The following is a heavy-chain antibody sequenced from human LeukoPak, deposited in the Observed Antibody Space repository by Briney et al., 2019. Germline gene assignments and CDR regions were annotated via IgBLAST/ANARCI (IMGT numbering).Heavy chain of an antibody. CDR1: GGSISSYY. V-gene: IGHV4-59*08. D-gene: IGHD7-27*01. J-gene: IGHJ3*02. CDR3: AGLGPDAFDI. CDR2: IYYSGST. Sequence: SETLSLTCTVSGGSISSYYWSWIRQPPGKGLEWFGYIYYSGSTNYNPSLKSRVTISVDTSKNQFSLKLSSVTAADTAVYYCAGLGPDAFDIWGQGTMVTVSS.